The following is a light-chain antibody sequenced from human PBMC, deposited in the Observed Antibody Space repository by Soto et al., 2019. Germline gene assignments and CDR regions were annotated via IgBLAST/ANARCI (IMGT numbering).Light chain of an antibody. J-gene: IGLJ2*01. V-gene: IGLV2-14*01. CDR2: EVN. Sequence: QSALTQPASVSGSPGQSITISCTGTSSDVGGYNYVSWYQQHPGKAPKLMIYEVNNRPSGVSNRFSGSKSGNTASLTISGLQAEDEADYYCNSYTSTSTLVVFGGGPQLTVL. CDR1: SSDVGGYNY. CDR3: NSYTSTSTLVV.